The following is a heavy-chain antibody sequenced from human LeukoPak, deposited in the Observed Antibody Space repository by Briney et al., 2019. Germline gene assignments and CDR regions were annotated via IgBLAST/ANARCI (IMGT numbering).Heavy chain of an antibody. Sequence: SETLSLTCTVSGGSISSSSYYWGWIRQPPGKGLEWIGSIYYSGSTYYNPSLKSRVTISVDTSKNQFSLKLSSVAAADTAVYYCAREQAWELLRIDPWGQGTQVTVSS. CDR3: AREQAWELLRIDP. J-gene: IGHJ5*02. CDR1: GGSISSSSYY. CDR2: IYYSGST. V-gene: IGHV4-39*07. D-gene: IGHD1-26*01.